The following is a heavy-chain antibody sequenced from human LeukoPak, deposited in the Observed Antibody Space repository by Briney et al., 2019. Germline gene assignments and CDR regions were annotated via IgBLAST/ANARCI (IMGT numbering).Heavy chain of an antibody. V-gene: IGHV4-34*01. CDR1: GGSFSGYY. D-gene: IGHD3-3*01. CDR2: INHSGST. CDR3: ARVRGARDFWSGYYYYYYMFV. J-gene: IGHJ6*03. Sequence: PSETLSLTCAVYGGSFSGYYWSWIRQPPGKGLEWIGEINHSGSTNYNPSLKSRVTISVDTSKNQFSLKLSSVTAADTAVYYCARVRGARDFWSGYYYYYYMFVWGKGTTVAVSS.